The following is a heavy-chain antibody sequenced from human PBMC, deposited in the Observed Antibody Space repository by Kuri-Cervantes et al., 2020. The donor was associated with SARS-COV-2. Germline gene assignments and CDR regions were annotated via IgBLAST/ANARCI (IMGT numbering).Heavy chain of an antibody. D-gene: IGHD3-22*01. J-gene: IGHJ4*02. CDR3: VTDTSGHYHN. CDR2: IKQDGSEK. V-gene: IGHV3-7*01. CDR1: GFTFSSYW. Sequence: GGSLRLSCAASGFTFSSYWMSWVRQAPGKGLEWVANIKQDGSEKYYVDSVKGRFTISRDNAKNSLFLEMSSLRVDDTAVYYCVTDTSGHYHNWGQGTLVTVSS.